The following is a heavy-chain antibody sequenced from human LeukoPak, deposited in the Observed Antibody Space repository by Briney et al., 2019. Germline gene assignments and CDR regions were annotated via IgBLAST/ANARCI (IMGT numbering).Heavy chain of an antibody. J-gene: IGHJ6*03. Sequence: SETLSLTCAVYGGSFSGYYWSWIRQPPGKGLEWIGEINHSGSTNYNPSLKSRVTISVDTSKNQFSLKLSSVTAADTAVYYCAIGRYYTYYYGSGSYYYYYYYMDVWGKGTTVTVSS. V-gene: IGHV4-34*01. D-gene: IGHD3-10*01. CDR1: GGSFSGYY. CDR2: INHSGST. CDR3: AIGRYYTYYYGSGSYYYYYYYMDV.